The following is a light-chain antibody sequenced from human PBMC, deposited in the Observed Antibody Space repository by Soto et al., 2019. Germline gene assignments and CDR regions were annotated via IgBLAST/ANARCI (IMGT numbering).Light chain of an antibody. J-gene: IGKJ2*02. Sequence: EIVLTQSPGTLSLSPGERATLSCRASQSVSSNYLAWYQQKPGQAPSLLIYGASDRATGIPDRFSGSGSGTDFTLTISRLEPEEFAVYYCQQYGSSPSTFGQGTKVEIK. V-gene: IGKV3-20*01. CDR2: GAS. CDR3: QQYGSSPST. CDR1: QSVSSNY.